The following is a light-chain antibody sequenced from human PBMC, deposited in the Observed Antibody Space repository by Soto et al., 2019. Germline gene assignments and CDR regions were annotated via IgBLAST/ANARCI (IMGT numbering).Light chain of an antibody. Sequence: DAVMTQSPLSLPVTVGQPASISCRSSRSLVYSDGTTYLAWLHQRPGQAPRRLIYKVSYRDSGVPDRFSGSGSGTDFTLKISKVEAEDVVIYYCMQVTHWPRTFGQGTKREIQ. J-gene: IGKJ2*01. CDR2: KVS. CDR1: RSLVYSDGTTY. CDR3: MQVTHWPRT. V-gene: IGKV2-30*01.